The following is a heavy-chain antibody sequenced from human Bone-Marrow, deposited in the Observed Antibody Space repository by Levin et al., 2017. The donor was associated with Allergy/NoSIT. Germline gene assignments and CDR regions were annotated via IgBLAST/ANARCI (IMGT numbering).Heavy chain of an antibody. CDR2: ISSSSSYI. CDR1: GFTFSSYS. J-gene: IGHJ6*02. V-gene: IGHV3-21*01. D-gene: IGHD2-21*01. CDR3: ASIHLLIPVRDSHYYGMDV. Sequence: GGSLRLSCAASGFTFSSYSMNWVRQAPGKGLEWVSSISSSSSYIYYADSVKGRFTISRDNAKNSLYLQMNSLRAEDTAVYYCASIHLLIPVRDSHYYGMDVWGQGTTVTVSS.